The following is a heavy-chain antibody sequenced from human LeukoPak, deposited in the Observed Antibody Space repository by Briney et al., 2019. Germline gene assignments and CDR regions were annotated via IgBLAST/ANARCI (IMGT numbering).Heavy chain of an antibody. D-gene: IGHD1-26*01. CDR3: ARNPPGIVGAPTHYCYYMDV. J-gene: IGHJ6*03. V-gene: IGHV3-7*01. CDR1: GFTFSTYW. CDR2: IKQDGSEK. Sequence: GGSLRLSCAASGFTFSTYWMSWVRQAPGKGLEWVANIKQDGSEKNYVDSVKGRFTISRDNAKNSLYLQMNSLTAEDTAVYYCARNPPGIVGAPTHYCYYMDVWGRGTTVTISS.